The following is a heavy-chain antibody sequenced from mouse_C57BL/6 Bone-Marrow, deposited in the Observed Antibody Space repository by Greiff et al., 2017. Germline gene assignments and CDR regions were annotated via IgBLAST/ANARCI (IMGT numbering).Heavy chain of an antibody. Sequence: EVQLVESGGGLVQPGGSLKLSCAASGFTFSDYYMYWVRQTPEKRLEWVAYISNGGGSTYYPDTVKGRFTISRDNAKNTLYLQMSRLKSEDTAMYYCARDGTQPFAYWGQGTLVTVSA. J-gene: IGHJ3*01. CDR1: GFTFSDYY. D-gene: IGHD1-1*01. CDR2: ISNGGGST. V-gene: IGHV5-12*01. CDR3: ARDGTQPFAY.